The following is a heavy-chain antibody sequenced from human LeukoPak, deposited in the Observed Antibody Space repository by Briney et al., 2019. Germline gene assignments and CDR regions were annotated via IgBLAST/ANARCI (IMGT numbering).Heavy chain of an antibody. CDR2: FDPEDGET. D-gene: IGHD2-2*01. J-gene: IGHJ6*02. CDR3: ATSIVVVSYYYGMDV. Sequence: ASVKVSCKVSGYTLTELSMHWVRQAPGKGLEWMGGFDPEDGETIYAQKFQGRVTTTEDTSTDTAYMELSSLRSEDTAVYYCATSIVVVSYYYGMDVWGQGTTVTVSS. V-gene: IGHV1-24*01. CDR1: GYTLTELS.